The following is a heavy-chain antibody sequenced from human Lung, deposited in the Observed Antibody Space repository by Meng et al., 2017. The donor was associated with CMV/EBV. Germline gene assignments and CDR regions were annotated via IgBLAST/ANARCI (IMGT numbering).Heavy chain of an antibody. CDR1: GVTFSSYA. Sequence: SVXVSXXASGVTFSSYAISWVRQAPGQGLEWMGGIIPILGIANYAQKFQGRVTITADKSTSTAYMELSSLRSEDTAVYYCARGACSSTSCYRYYYYGMDVWGQGTXVTVSS. CDR3: ARGACSSTSCYRYYYYGMDV. V-gene: IGHV1-69*10. J-gene: IGHJ6*02. D-gene: IGHD2-2*01. CDR2: IIPILGIA.